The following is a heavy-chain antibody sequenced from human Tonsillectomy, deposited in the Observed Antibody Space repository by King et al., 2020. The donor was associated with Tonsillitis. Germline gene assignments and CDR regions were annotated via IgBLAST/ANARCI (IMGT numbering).Heavy chain of an antibody. Sequence: VQLQESGPGLVKPSETLSLTCTVSGDTISSYYWSWIRQPAGKGLEWIGRIYTSGSTNYNPSLKSRVTMSVDTSKNQFSLMLSSVTAADTAVYYCARDREMATSYYYGMDVWGQGTTVTVSS. CDR2: IYTSGST. D-gene: IGHD5-24*01. J-gene: IGHJ6*02. CDR3: ARDREMATSYYYGMDV. CDR1: GDTISSYY. V-gene: IGHV4-4*07.